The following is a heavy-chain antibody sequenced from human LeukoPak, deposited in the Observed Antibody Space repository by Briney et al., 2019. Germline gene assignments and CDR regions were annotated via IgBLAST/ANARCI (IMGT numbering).Heavy chain of an antibody. Sequence: GGSLRLSCAASGFTFDDYGMSWVRQAPGKGLEWVSGINWNGGSTGYADSVKGRFTISRDNAKNSLYLQMNSLRAEDTALYYCAREKDYYGSGSYYKTTYYFDYWGQGTLVTVSS. J-gene: IGHJ4*02. V-gene: IGHV3-20*04. CDR3: AREKDYYGSGSYYKTTYYFDY. CDR2: INWNGGST. CDR1: GFTFDDYG. D-gene: IGHD3-10*01.